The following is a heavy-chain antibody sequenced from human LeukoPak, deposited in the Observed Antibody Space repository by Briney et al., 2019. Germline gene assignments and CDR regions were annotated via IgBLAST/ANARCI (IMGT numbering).Heavy chain of an antibody. CDR3: GANDFWSGYFLDY. J-gene: IGHJ4*02. D-gene: IGHD3-3*01. CDR1: GGSISSGDYC. Sequence: SETLSLTCTVSGGSISSGDYCWSWIRQPPGKGLEWIGYIYYSGSTYYNPSLKSRVTISVDTSKNQFSLKLSSVTAADTAVYYCGANDFWSGYFLDYWGQGTLVTVSS. V-gene: IGHV4-30-4*08. CDR2: IYYSGST.